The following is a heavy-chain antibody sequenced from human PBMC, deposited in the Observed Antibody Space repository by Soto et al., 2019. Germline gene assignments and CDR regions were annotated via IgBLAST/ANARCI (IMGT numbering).Heavy chain of an antibody. CDR2: IYYSGST. CDR3: ARDVDYGDHTYYYYYGMDV. V-gene: IGHV4-31*03. CDR1: GGSISSGGYY. J-gene: IGHJ6*02. Sequence: QVQLQESGPGLVKPSQTLSLTCTVSGGSISSGGYYWSWIRQHPGKGLEWIGYIYYSGSTYYNPSXXGRVTISVDTXXNXCXXKLSSVTAADTAVYYCARDVDYGDHTYYYYYGMDVWGQGTTVTVSS. D-gene: IGHD4-17*01.